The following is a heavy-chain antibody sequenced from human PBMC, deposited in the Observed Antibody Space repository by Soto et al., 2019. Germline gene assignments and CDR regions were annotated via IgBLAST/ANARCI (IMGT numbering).Heavy chain of an antibody. CDR1: GYTFISYG. D-gene: IGHD3-9*01. Sequence: GASVKVSCKASGYTFISYGISWVRQAPGQGLEWMGWISPYNDDTKYSQKIQGRVSLTTDTSTRTAYMQLRSLRSDDTAVYYCARDLGAIYDILTGYGMDVWGQGTTVTSP. CDR2: ISPYNDDT. V-gene: IGHV1-18*01. J-gene: IGHJ6*02. CDR3: ARDLGAIYDILTGYGMDV.